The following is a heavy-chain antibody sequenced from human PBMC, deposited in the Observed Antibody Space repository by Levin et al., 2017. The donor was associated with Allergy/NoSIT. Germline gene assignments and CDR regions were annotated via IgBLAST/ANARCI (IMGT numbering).Heavy chain of an antibody. D-gene: IGHD5-18*01. CDR1: GGSISSGGYS. Sequence: ASETLSLTCAVSGGSISSGGYSWSWIRQPPGKGQEWIGNIYLSGSTNDNPSLKSRVTMSVDRSKNQFSLKLSYVTAADTAVYYCARVAGYSYGYYFDYWGPGTLVTVSS. CDR2: IYLSGST. J-gene: IGHJ4*02. CDR3: ARVAGYSYGYYFDY. V-gene: IGHV4-30-2*01.